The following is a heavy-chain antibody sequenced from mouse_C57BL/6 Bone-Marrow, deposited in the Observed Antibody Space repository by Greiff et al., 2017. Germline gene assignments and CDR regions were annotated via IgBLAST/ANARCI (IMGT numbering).Heavy chain of an antibody. J-gene: IGHJ3*01. Sequence: VKLQESGAELVKPGASVKISCKASGYAFSSYWMNWVKQRPGKGLEWIGQIYPGDGDTNYNGKFKGKATLTADKSSSTAYMQLSSLTSEDSAVYFCARMGDYDHWTFAYWGQGTLVTVSA. D-gene: IGHD2-4*01. CDR3: ARMGDYDHWTFAY. CDR1: GYAFSSYW. CDR2: IYPGDGDT. V-gene: IGHV1-80*01.